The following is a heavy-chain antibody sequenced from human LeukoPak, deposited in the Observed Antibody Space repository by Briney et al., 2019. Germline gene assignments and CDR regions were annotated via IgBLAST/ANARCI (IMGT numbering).Heavy chain of an antibody. CDR3: ARAARDFYTSGSPFDY. D-gene: IGHD3-10*01. CDR2: INPNSGGT. CDR1: GYTFTGYY. V-gene: IGHV1-2*02. J-gene: IGHJ4*02. Sequence: ASVKVSCKASGYTFTGYYMHWVRQAPGQGLEWMGWINPNSGGTNYAQKFQGRVTMTRDTSISTAYMELSRLRSDDTAVYSCARAARDFYTSGSPFDYWGQGTLVTVSS.